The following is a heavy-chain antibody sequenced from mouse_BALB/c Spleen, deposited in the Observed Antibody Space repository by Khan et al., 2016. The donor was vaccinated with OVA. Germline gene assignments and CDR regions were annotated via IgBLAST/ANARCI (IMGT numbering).Heavy chain of an antibody. CDR2: IYPGDGRV. Sequence: QVQLQQSGAELVNPGASVRLSCKASGYTFTNYWVHLVIQRPGQGLEWIGEIYPGDGRVNYNQKFRIKATLTVDKSSNTAYMQLSSLTSEDSAVFYCARNAYFSNYFDFWGQGTSLSVSA. CDR3: ARNAYFSNYFDF. J-gene: IGHJ2*02. V-gene: IGHV1S81*02. CDR1: GYTFTNYW. D-gene: IGHD2-5*01.